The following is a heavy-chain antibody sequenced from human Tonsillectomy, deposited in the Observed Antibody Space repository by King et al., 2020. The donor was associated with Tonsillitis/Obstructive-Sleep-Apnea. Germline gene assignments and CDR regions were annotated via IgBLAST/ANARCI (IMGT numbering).Heavy chain of an antibody. Sequence: VQLQQWGAGLLKPSETLSLTCAVYNESFSTYYWSWIRQPPGKGLEWIGEINHGGSTNYTPSLKSRVPISIDTSKNHCSLKLNSVTAADTAVYYCARALSTPDSGYDHGHSVNWCDPWGQGTLVTVSS. CDR3: ARALSTPDSGYDHGHSVNWCDP. CDR1: NESFSTYY. CDR2: INHGGST. D-gene: IGHD5-12*01. V-gene: IGHV4-34*01. J-gene: IGHJ5*02.